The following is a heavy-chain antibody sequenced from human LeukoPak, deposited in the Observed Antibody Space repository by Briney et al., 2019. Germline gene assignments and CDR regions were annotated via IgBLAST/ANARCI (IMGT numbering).Heavy chain of an antibody. CDR2: IYHSGST. J-gene: IGHJ3*02. CDR1: GYSISSGYY. V-gene: IGHV4-38-2*02. Sequence: PSETLSLTCTVSGYSISSGYYWGWIRQPPGKGLEWIGSIYHSGSTYCNPSLKSRVTISVDTSKNQFSLKLSSVTAADTAVYYCARHGRQSGATIPRGAFDIWGQGTMVTVSS. CDR3: ARHGRQSGATIPRGAFDI. D-gene: IGHD5-12*01.